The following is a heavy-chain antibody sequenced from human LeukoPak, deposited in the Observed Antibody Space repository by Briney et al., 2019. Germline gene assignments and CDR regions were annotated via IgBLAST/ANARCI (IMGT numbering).Heavy chain of an antibody. CDR3: ARRYSSGWYGFDY. Sequence: ASVRVSCKASGYTFTSYDINWVRQATGQGLEWMGWMNPNSGNTGYAQEFQGRVTMTRNTSISTAYMELSSLRSEDTAVYYCARRYSSGWYGFDYWGQGTLVTVSS. V-gene: IGHV1-8*01. D-gene: IGHD6-19*01. CDR1: GYTFTSYD. J-gene: IGHJ4*02. CDR2: MNPNSGNT.